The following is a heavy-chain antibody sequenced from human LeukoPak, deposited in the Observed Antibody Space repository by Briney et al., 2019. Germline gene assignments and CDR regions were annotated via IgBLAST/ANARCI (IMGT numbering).Heavy chain of an antibody. CDR3: ARGRSNYYGMDV. CDR2: IYYSGTT. CDR1: GGSISSSSYY. D-gene: IGHD1-26*01. V-gene: IGHV4-39*01. Sequence: SETLSLTCIVSGGSISSSSYYWGWIRQPPGKGLEWIGSIYYSGTTYYNPSLKSRVTISVDTSKNQFSLKLISVTAADTAVYYCARGRSNYYGMDVWGQGTTVTVSS. J-gene: IGHJ6*02.